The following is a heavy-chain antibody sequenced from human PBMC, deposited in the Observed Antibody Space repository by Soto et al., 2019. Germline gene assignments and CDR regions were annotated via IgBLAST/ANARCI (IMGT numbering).Heavy chain of an antibody. J-gene: IGHJ3*01. V-gene: IGHV4-31*03. CDR2: IYYSGNT. CDR1: GGSINTGGYY. Sequence: QVQLQESGPGLVKPSQTLSLTCTVSGGSINTGGYYWSWIRQHPVKGLEWIGYIYYSGNTYYNPSLKSRVTISLDTSKIQFSLKLSSVTAADTAVYYCARDGGSYVDLAFDLWGQGTMVTVSS. CDR3: ARDGGSYVDLAFDL. D-gene: IGHD1-26*01.